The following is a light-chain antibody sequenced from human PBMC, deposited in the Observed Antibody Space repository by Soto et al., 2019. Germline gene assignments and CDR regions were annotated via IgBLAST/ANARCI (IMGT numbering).Light chain of an antibody. J-gene: IGKJ4*01. CDR2: WAS. CDR1: QTILYSLNNKNS. Sequence: DIVMTQSPDSLAVSLGERATINCKSSQTILYSLNNKNSLAWYQQKPGQPPNLLIYWASTRESGVPARFSGGGSGTNSTLTISSLQPDDVAVSFYQQYYRTPLTFGGGTKVEIK. V-gene: IGKV4-1*01. CDR3: QQYYRTPLT.